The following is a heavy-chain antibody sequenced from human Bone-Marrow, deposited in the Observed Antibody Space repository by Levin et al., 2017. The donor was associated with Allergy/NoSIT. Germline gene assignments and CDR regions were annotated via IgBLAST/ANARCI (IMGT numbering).Heavy chain of an antibody. CDR2: ITSTSKYI. CDR1: GFPFSTYG. CDR3: ARAAGAAGRGGMDV. J-gene: IGHJ6*02. Sequence: GGSLRLSCATSGFPFSTYGMAWVRQAPGKGLEWVASITSTSKYIHYADSVKGRFTISRDNANNSLSLQMNRLRGEDTAVYYCARAAGAAGRGGMDVWGQGTSVTVSS. V-gene: IGHV3-21*06. D-gene: IGHD6-13*01.